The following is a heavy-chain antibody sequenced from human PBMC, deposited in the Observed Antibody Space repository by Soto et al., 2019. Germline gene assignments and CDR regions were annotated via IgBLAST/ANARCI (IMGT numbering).Heavy chain of an antibody. CDR1: GGTFSSYA. Sequence: QVQLVQSGAEVKKPGSSVKVSCKASGGTFSSYAISWVRQAPGQGLEWMGGIIPIFGTANYAQKFQGRVTITADESKSTAYMELSSRRSEDTAVYYWAREEEWELRGNWFDPWGQGTLVTVSS. D-gene: IGHD1-26*01. V-gene: IGHV1-69*01. CDR3: AREEEWELRGNWFDP. CDR2: IIPIFGTA. J-gene: IGHJ5*02.